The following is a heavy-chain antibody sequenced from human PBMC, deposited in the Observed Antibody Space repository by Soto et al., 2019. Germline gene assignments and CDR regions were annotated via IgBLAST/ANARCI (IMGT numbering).Heavy chain of an antibody. V-gene: IGHV3-30-3*01. Sequence: QVQLVESGGGVVQPGRSLRLSCAASGFTFSSYAMHWVRQAPGKGLEWVAVISYDGSNKYYADSVKGRFTISRDNSKNTLYLQMNSLRAEDTAVYYCAREAVAGTKGWFDPWGQGTLVTASS. CDR1: GFTFSSYA. CDR3: AREAVAGTKGWFDP. J-gene: IGHJ5*02. D-gene: IGHD6-19*01. CDR2: ISYDGSNK.